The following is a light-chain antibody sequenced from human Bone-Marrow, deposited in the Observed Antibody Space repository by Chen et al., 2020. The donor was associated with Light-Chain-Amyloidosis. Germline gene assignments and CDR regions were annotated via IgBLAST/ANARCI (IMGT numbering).Light chain of an antibody. CDR1: QSVSSSH. CDR3: QQYGSSPLS. V-gene: IGKV3-20*01. CDR2: GTS. Sequence: EIVLTQSPGTLSLSPGERGTLSCRARQSVSSSHLAWYQHKPGQAPRLLIYGTSSRTTGIPDRFSGSGSETDFTLTIDRVEPEDFAVYYCQQYGSSPLSFGGGIKVDLK. J-gene: IGKJ4*01.